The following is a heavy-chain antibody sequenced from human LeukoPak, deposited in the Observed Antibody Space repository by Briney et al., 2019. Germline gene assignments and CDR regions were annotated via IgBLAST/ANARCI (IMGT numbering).Heavy chain of an antibody. D-gene: IGHD3-16*01. CDR3: ASDRWLGELWVDP. J-gene: IGHJ5*02. V-gene: IGHV4-39*01. CDR1: GGSISSSSYY. Sequence: KPSETLSLTCTVSGGSISSSSYYWGWIRQPPGKGLEWIGSIYYSGSTYYNPSLKSRVTISVDTSKNQFSLKLSSVTAADTAVYYCASDRWLGELWVDPWGQGTLVTVSS. CDR2: IYYSGST.